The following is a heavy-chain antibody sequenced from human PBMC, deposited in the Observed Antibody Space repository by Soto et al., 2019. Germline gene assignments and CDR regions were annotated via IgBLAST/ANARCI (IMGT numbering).Heavy chain of an antibody. J-gene: IGHJ4*02. V-gene: IGHV4-59*01. Sequence: QVQLQESGPGLVKPSETLSLTCTVSGGSISSYYWSWIRQPPGKGLEWIGYIYYSGSTNYNPSLKSRVTISVDTSKNQFSLKLSSVTAADTAVYCCARDSGYSYGFVGGLFDYWGQGTLVTVSS. D-gene: IGHD5-18*01. CDR1: GGSISSYY. CDR2: IYYSGST. CDR3: ARDSGYSYGFVGGLFDY.